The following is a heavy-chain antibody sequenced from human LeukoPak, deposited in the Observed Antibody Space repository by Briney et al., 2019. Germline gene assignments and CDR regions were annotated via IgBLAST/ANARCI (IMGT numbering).Heavy chain of an antibody. D-gene: IGHD3-10*01. Sequence: GGSLRLSCAASGFTLSSYWMSWVRQAPGKGLEWVANIRQEGSEKYYVDSVKGRFTISRDNAKNSLYLQMDSLRADDTAVYYFARPAGRDVFNIGGQGKRVTVFS. J-gene: IGHJ3*02. V-gene: IGHV3-7*01. CDR1: GFTLSSYW. CDR3: ARPAGRDVFNI. CDR2: IRQEGSEK.